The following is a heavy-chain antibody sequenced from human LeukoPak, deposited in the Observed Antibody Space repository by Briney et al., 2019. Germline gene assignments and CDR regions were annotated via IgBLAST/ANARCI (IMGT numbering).Heavy chain of an antibody. V-gene: IGHV3-30*04. Sequence: GGSLRLSCAASGFAFSSYAMHWVRQAPGKGLEWVAVISYDGSNKYYADSVKGRFTISRDNSKNTLYLQMNSLRAEDTAVYYCARVGTMVRGVKLNAFDIWGQGTMVTVSS. CDR2: ISYDGSNK. CDR3: ARVGTMVRGVKLNAFDI. CDR1: GFAFSSYA. J-gene: IGHJ3*02. D-gene: IGHD3-10*01.